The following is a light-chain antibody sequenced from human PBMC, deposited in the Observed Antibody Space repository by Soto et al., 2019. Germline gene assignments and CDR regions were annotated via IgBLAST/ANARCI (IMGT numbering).Light chain of an antibody. CDR1: QSISSY. Sequence: DIQMTQSPSSLSASVGDRVTITCRASQSISSYLNWYQQKPGKAPKLLIYAASSLQSGVPSRFSGSGSATDFTLTISSLQPEDFATYDCQQCYSTPLTFGGGTKVEIK. J-gene: IGKJ4*01. V-gene: IGKV1-39*01. CDR3: QQCYSTPLT. CDR2: AAS.